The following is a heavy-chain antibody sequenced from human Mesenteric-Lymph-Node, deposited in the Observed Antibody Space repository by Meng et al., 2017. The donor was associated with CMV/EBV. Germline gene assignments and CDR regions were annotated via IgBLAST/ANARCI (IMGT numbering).Heavy chain of an antibody. D-gene: IGHD3-22*01. CDR2: VHHSGTT. V-gene: IGHV4-39*01. Sequence: QLQESGPGWLKPSYTTSLSCFVSRDSIRISTSYWTWIRQAPAEGLEWIGSVHHSGTTYFTPSLKGRLTISVDTSANLFSLRLTTVTAADTAIYYCARRGNYDSDYSEYWGQGTLVTVSS. CDR3: ARRGNYDSDYSEY. J-gene: IGHJ4*02. CDR1: RDSIRISTSY.